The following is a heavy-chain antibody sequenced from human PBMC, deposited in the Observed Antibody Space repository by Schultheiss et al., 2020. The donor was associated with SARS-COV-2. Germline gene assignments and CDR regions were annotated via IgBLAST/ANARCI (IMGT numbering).Heavy chain of an antibody. V-gene: IGHV3-21*01. D-gene: IGHD6-13*01. CDR3: ARGEQQLVPAEYFQH. J-gene: IGHJ1*01. CDR2: ISSSSSYT. Sequence: ESLKISCAASGFTFSSYSMNWVRQAPGKGLEWVSSISSSSSYTNYADSVKGRFTISRDNAKNSLYLQMNSLRAEDTAVYYCARGEQQLVPAEYFQHWGQGTLVTVSS. CDR1: GFTFSSYS.